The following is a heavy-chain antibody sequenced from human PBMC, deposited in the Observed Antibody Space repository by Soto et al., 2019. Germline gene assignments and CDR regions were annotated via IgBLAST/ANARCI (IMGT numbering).Heavy chain of an antibody. D-gene: IGHD2-15*01. CDR3: ARGGSGVTGGLHY. J-gene: IGHJ4*02. V-gene: IGHV3-74*01. Sequence: EVQLVESGGGLVQPGGSLRLSCAASGFTFSSYWMHWVRQAPGKGLVWISRINTDGSSTSYVDSVQGRFTISRDNGKNTLFLKMNSLRGEDAAVYYCARGGSGVTGGLHYWGQGTLVTVSS. CDR1: GFTFSSYW. CDR2: INTDGSST.